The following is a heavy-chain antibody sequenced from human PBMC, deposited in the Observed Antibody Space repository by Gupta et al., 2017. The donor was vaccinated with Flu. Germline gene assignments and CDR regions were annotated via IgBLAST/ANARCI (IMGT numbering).Heavy chain of an antibody. Sequence: EVQLVESGGGLVKPGGSLRLSCAASGFTFSSYSMNWVRQAPGKGLEWVSSISSSSSYIYYADSVKGRFTISRDNAKNSLYLQMNSLRAEDTAVYYCARDARDSSLPPGNDYWGQGTLVTVSS. CDR1: GFTFSSYS. V-gene: IGHV3-21*01. CDR2: ISSSSSYI. J-gene: IGHJ4*02. CDR3: ARDARDSSLPPGNDY. D-gene: IGHD6-13*01.